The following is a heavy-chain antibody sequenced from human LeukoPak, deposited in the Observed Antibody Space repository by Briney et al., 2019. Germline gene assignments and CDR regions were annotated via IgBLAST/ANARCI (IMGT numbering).Heavy chain of an antibody. J-gene: IGHJ4*02. CDR2: ISGSGGST. CDR1: GFTFSSYA. CDR3: AKEITRYYDSSGYTDY. Sequence: GGSLRLSCAASGFTFSSYAMSWVRQAPGKGLEWVSAISGSGGSTYYADSVKGRFTISRDNSKNTLYLQMNSLRAEDTAVYYCAKEITRYYDSSGYTDYWGQGTLVTVPS. V-gene: IGHV3-23*01. D-gene: IGHD3-22*01.